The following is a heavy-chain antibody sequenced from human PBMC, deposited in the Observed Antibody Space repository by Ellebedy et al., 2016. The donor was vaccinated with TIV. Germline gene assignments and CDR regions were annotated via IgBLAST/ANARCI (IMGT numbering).Heavy chain of an antibody. Sequence: GGSLRLSXAASGFTFSTYGMSWVRQAPGKGLEWVSIISGSGSTTYYADSVRGRFTISRDNSKNMLYLQMNSLRADDTAVYYCAKHDYCSVTACPFDYWGQGTLVPVSS. D-gene: IGHD2-15*01. J-gene: IGHJ4*02. CDR1: GFTFSTYG. CDR3: AKHDYCSVTACPFDY. CDR2: ISGSGSTT. V-gene: IGHV3-23*01.